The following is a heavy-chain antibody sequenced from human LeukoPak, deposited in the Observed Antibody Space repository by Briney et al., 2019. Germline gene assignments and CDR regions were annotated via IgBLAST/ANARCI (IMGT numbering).Heavy chain of an antibody. CDR2: ISAYNGNT. CDR1: GYTFTGYY. CDR3: ARDLVSPYNWFDP. Sequence: ASVKVSCKASGYTFTGYYMHWVRQAPGQGLEWMGWISAYNGNTNYAQKLQGRVTMTTDTSTSTAYMELGSLRSDDTAVYYCARDLVSPYNWFDPWGQGTLVTVSS. V-gene: IGHV1-18*04. D-gene: IGHD6-13*01. J-gene: IGHJ5*02.